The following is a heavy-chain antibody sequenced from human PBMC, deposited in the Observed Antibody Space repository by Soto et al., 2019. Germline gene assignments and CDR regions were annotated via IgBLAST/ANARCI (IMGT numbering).Heavy chain of an antibody. CDR1: GGTIRRSNYY. J-gene: IGHJ4*02. V-gene: IGHV4-61*01. CDR3: AAGEASSRNLAPYYLDF. CDR2: IHYSGTT. Sequence: PSETLSLTCTVSGGTIRRSNYYWTWIRQPPGKGLEWIGYIHYSGTTSFFPSYNPSLRSRVTISEDTSKHQFSLKLLSVTTADTAVYFCAAGEASSRNLAPYYLDFWGQGTLVTVSS. D-gene: IGHD6-13*01.